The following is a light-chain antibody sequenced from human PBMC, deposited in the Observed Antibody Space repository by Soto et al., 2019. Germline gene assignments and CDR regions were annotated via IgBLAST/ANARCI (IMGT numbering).Light chain of an antibody. J-gene: IGLJ3*02. V-gene: IGLV1-40*01. CDR3: QSYDSSLSGWV. CDR1: SSNIGAGYD. Sequence: QSVLTQPPSVSGAPGQRVTISCTGSSSNIGAGYDVHWYQQLPGTAPKLLIYGNNNRPSGVPDRFSGSKSATSDSLAITGLQAEDEGDYYCQSYDSSLSGWVFGGGTKLTVL. CDR2: GNN.